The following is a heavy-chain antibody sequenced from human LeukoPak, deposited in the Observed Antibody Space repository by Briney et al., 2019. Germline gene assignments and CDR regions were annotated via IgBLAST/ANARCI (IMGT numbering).Heavy chain of an antibody. J-gene: IGHJ4*02. CDR3: ARQSPYCSSTSCHGYYFDY. V-gene: IGHV4-59*08. Sequence: SETLSLTCTVSGGSISSYYWSWIRRPPGKGLEWIGYIYYSGSTNYNPSLKSRVTISVDTSKNQFSLKLSSVTAADTAVYYCARQSPYCSSTSCHGYYFDYWGQGTLVTVSS. D-gene: IGHD2-2*01. CDR2: IYYSGST. CDR1: GGSISSYY.